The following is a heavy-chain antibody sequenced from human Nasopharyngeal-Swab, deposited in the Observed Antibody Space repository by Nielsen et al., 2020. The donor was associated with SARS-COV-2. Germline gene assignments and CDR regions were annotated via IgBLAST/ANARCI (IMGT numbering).Heavy chain of an antibody. J-gene: IGHJ3*02. V-gene: IGHV4-59*01. CDR3: ARDGYDTSAFDI. CDR1: GGSTSSYD. D-gene: IGHD3-22*01. Sequence: SETLSLTCTVSGGSTSSYDWSWIRQPPGKGLEWIGYIYYSGSTNYNPSLKSRVTISVDTSKNQFSLKLSSVTAADTAVYYCARDGYDTSAFDIWGQGTMVTVSS. CDR2: IYYSGST.